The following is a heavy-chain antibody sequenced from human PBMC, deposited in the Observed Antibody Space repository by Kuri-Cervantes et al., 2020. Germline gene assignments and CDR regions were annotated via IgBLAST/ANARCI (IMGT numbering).Heavy chain of an antibody. D-gene: IGHD1-14*01. Sequence: GGSLRLSCAASGFTFDDYAMHWVRQAPGKGLEWVSGISWNSGSIGYADSVKGRFTISRDNAKNSLYLQMNSLRAEDTALYYCANDGHSVPDRWYFDLWGRGTLVTVSS. J-gene: IGHJ2*01. CDR1: GFTFDDYA. V-gene: IGHV3-9*01. CDR3: ANDGHSVPDRWYFDL. CDR2: ISWNSGSI.